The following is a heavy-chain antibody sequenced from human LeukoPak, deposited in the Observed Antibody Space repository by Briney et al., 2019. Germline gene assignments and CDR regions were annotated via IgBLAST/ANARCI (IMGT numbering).Heavy chain of an antibody. V-gene: IGHV3-30*02. J-gene: IGHJ4*02. D-gene: IGHD2-21*02. CDR2: IRYDGSNK. Sequence: PGGSLRLSCAASGFTFGSYGMHWVRQAPGKGLEWVAFIRYDGSNKYYADSVKGRFTISRDNSKNTLYLQMNSLRAEDTAVYYCAKLEVVTAIPLDYWGQGTLVTVSS. CDR1: GFTFGSYG. CDR3: AKLEVVTAIPLDY.